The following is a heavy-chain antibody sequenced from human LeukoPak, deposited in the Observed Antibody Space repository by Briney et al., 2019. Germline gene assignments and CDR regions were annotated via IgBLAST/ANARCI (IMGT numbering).Heavy chain of an antibody. J-gene: IGHJ4*02. CDR3: ARDFYYYGSGRHGKELDY. CDR2: ISWNSGSI. D-gene: IGHD3-10*01. CDR1: GFTFDDYA. Sequence: PGGSLRLSCAASGFTFDDYAMHWVRQAPGKGLEWVSGISWNSGSIGYADSVKGRFTISRDNAKNSLYLQMNSLRAEDTAVYYCARDFYYYGSGRHGKELDYWGQGTLVTVSS. V-gene: IGHV3-9*01.